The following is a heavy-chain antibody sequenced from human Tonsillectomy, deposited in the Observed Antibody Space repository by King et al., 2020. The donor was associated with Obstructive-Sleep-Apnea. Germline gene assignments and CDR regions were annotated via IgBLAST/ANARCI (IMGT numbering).Heavy chain of an antibody. Sequence: VQLVESGGGLVKPGGSLRLSCAASGFTFSSYSMNWVRQAPGKGLEWVSSISSSSSYIYYADSVKGRFTISRDNAKNSLYLQMNSLRAEDTAVYYCARDPYDSSGPPTDAFDIWGQGTMVTVSS. CDR3: ARDPYDSSGPPTDAFDI. CDR2: ISSSSSYI. V-gene: IGHV3-21*01. J-gene: IGHJ3*02. D-gene: IGHD3-22*01. CDR1: GFTFSSYS.